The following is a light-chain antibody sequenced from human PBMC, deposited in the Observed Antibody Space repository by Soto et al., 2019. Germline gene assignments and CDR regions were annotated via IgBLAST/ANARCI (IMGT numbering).Light chain of an antibody. CDR3: AAWDDSLSGPVV. J-gene: IGLJ2*01. CDR2: RNN. V-gene: IGLV1-47*01. CDR1: SSNIGSNY. Sequence: QSVLTQPPSASGTPGQRGTISCSGSSSNIGSNYVYWYQQLPGTAPKLLIYRNNQRPSGVPDRFSGSKSGTSASLAISGLRSDDESDYYCAAWDDSLSGPVVFGGRTKLTVL.